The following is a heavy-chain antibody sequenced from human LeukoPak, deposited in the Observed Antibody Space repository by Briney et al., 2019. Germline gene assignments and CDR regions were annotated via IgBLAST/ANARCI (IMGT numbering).Heavy chain of an antibody. V-gene: IGHV3-74*01. CDR3: ARRGTGHGMDV. CDR1: GFTFNNYW. Sequence: GGSLRLSCAASGFTFNNYWMHWVRQVPGKGLVWVSRINNDGSSASYVDSVKGRFTISRDNAKNTLFLQMNSLRAEDTAVYYCARRGTGHGMDVWGQGTTVIVSS. D-gene: IGHD1-1*01. CDR2: INNDGSSA. J-gene: IGHJ6*02.